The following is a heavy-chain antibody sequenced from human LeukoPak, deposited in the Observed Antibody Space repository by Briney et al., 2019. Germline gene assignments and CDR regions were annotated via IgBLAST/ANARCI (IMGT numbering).Heavy chain of an antibody. Sequence: GESLKISCEGSGYSFISYWIGWVRQMPGKGLEWMGIIYPGDSDTRYSPSFQGQVTISADNSTSTAYLQWSGLKASDSAMYYCARHGRGSCSGGSCYHQDYWGQGTLVTVSS. CDR1: GYSFISYW. CDR3: ARHGRGSCSGGSCYHQDY. J-gene: IGHJ4*02. CDR2: IYPGDSDT. V-gene: IGHV5-51*01. D-gene: IGHD2-15*01.